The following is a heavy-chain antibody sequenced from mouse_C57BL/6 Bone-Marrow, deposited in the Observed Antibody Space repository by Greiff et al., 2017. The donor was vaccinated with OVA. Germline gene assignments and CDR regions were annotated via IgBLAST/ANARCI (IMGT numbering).Heavy chain of an antibody. D-gene: IGHD1-1*01. Sequence: VQLQESGPGLVQPSQSLSITCTVSGFSLTSYGVHWVRQSPGKGLEWLGVIWSGGSTDYNAAFISRLSISKDNSKSQVFFKRNSLQADDTAIYYCARNKATTVVAHWYFDVWGTGTTVTVSS. J-gene: IGHJ1*03. V-gene: IGHV2-2*01. CDR2: IWSGGST. CDR1: GFSLTSYG. CDR3: ARNKATTVVAHWYFDV.